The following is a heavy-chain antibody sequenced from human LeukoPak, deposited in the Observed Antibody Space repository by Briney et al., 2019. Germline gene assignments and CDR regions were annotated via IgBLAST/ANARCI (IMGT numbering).Heavy chain of an antibody. D-gene: IGHD6-19*01. Sequence: PGGSLRLSCAVSGITFSSYWMNWVRQAPGKGLEWVAVISYDGSNKYYADSVKGRFTISRDNSKNTLYLQMNSLRVEDTAVYYCARGCSSGWHGRMGSDYFDYWGQGTLVTVSS. J-gene: IGHJ4*02. CDR3: ARGCSSGWHGRMGSDYFDY. CDR1: GITFSSYW. CDR2: ISYDGSNK. V-gene: IGHV3-30*03.